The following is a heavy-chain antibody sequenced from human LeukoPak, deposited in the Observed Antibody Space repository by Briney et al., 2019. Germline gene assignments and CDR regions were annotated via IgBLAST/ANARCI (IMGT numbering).Heavy chain of an antibody. J-gene: IGHJ6*02. CDR1: GGSISSYY. CDR2: IYYSRST. CDR3: ARDRGGYYYYGMDV. V-gene: IGHV4-59*01. Sequence: SETLSLTCTVSGGSISSYYWSWIRQPPGKGLEWIGYIYYSRSTNYNPSLKSRVTISVDTSKNQFSLKLSSVTAADTAVYYCARDRGGYYYYGMDVWGQGTTVTVSS. D-gene: IGHD3-10*01.